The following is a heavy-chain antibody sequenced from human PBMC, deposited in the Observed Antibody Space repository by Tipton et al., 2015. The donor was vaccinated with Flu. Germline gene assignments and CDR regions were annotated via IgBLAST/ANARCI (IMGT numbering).Heavy chain of an antibody. CDR3: ARAFCGIDCSLGVNAFDI. Sequence: TLSLTCTVSGGFISGHFWTWVRQPPGRGLEWIGYISDSGSTKYTPSLKSRVTLSVDTSQNQLSLNLTSVTAADTAVYFCARAFCGIDCSLGVNAFDIWGQGTRVIVSS. J-gene: IGHJ3*02. V-gene: IGHV4-59*03. CDR1: GGFISGHF. CDR2: ISDSGST. D-gene: IGHD2-21*02.